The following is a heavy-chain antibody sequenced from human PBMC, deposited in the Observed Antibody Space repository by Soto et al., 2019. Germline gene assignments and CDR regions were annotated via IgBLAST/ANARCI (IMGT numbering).Heavy chain of an antibody. J-gene: IGHJ4*02. CDR1: GFTFSSYA. D-gene: IGHD6-19*01. Sequence: GGSLRLSCAASGFTFSSYAMSWVRQAPGKGLEWVSAISGSGGSTYYADSVKGRFTISRDNSKNTLYLQMNSLRAEDTAVYYCAKDPRIAVAGTSDYWGQGTLVTVSS. CDR2: ISGSGGST. V-gene: IGHV3-23*01. CDR3: AKDPRIAVAGTSDY.